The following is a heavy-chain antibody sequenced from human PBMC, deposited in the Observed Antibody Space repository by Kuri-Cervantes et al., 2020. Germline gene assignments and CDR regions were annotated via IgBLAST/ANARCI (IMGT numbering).Heavy chain of an antibody. CDR1: GYTFTTYG. V-gene: IGHV1-18*01. J-gene: IGHJ5*02. CDR3: ARDIIAVRPGWFDP. D-gene: IGHD6-6*01. CDR2: ISAFDGKT. Sequence: ASVKVSCKASGYTFTTYGISWVRQAPGQGLEWMGWISAFDGKTKFAQRLQGRVTMTTDTSTSTAYMELRSLTSDDTAMYYCARDIIAVRPGWFDPWGQGTLVTVSS.